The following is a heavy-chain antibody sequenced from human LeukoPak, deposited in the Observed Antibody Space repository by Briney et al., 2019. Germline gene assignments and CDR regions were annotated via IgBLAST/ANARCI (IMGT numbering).Heavy chain of an antibody. CDR3: ARGGDILTGYYHADNWFDP. D-gene: IGHD3-9*01. V-gene: IGHV3-23*01. Sequence: GGSLRLSCAASGFTFSSFAMTWVRQAPGKGLEWVSGISGSGGSTYYADSVKGRFTISRDNSKNTLYLQMNSLRAEDTAVYYCARGGDILTGYYHADNWFDPWGQGTLVTVSS. J-gene: IGHJ5*02. CDR2: ISGSGGST. CDR1: GFTFSSFA.